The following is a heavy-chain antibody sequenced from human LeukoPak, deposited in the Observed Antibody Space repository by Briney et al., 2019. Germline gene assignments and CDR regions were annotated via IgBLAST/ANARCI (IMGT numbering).Heavy chain of an antibody. V-gene: IGHV3-21*01. J-gene: IGHJ4*02. Sequence: PGGSLRLSCAASGFNFSSYSTNWVRQAPGKGLEWVSSISSSSSYIYYADSVKGRFTISRDNAKNSLYLQMNSLRAEDTAVYYCARGFSSLFDYWGQGTLVTVSS. CDR1: GFNFSSYS. CDR2: ISSSSSYI. CDR3: ARGFSSLFDY. D-gene: IGHD6-13*01.